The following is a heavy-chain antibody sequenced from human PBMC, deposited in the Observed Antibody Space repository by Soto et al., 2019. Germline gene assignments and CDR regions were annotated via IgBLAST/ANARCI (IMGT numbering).Heavy chain of an antibody. D-gene: IGHD2-2*01. CDR1: GWKRRWFA. CDR2: ISGSGGST. J-gene: IGHJ4*02. Sequence: CRASGWKRRWFAVSGVRLATGKGLEWVSAISGSGGSTYYADSVKGRFTISRDNSKNTLYLQMNSLRAEDTAVYYCAKHRGETSDFDYWGQGTLVIGSS. V-gene: IGHV3-23*01. CDR3: AKHRGETSDFDY.